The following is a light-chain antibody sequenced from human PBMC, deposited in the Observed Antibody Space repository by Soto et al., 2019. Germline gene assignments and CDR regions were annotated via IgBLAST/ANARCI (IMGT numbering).Light chain of an antibody. CDR1: QNIYTW. Sequence: IHVSLSPATLSASKGDRVTITCRASQNIYTWLAWYQQKPGKAPKLLIYDASSLESGVPSRFSGRGSGTEFTLTISSLQPDDFATYYCQHYNSYSEAFGQGTKVDI. J-gene: IGKJ1*01. CDR3: QHYNSYSEA. V-gene: IGKV1-5*01. CDR2: DAS.